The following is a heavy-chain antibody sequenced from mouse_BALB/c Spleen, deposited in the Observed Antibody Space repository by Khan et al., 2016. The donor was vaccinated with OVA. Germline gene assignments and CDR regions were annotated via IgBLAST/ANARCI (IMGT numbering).Heavy chain of an antibody. J-gene: IGHJ1*01. V-gene: IGHV2-3*01. D-gene: IGHD1-1*02. CDR3: AKFYYGGVSNWYFDV. Sequence: QVQLKESGPGLVAPSQSLSITCTVSGFSLTNYGVSWVRQPPGKGLEWLGVVWGDGNTNYHPGLRSRLSISKDNSKSQVFLKLNSLQTDDTAMYYCAKFYYGGVSNWYFDVWGAGTTVTVSS. CDR2: VWGDGNT. CDR1: GFSLTNYG.